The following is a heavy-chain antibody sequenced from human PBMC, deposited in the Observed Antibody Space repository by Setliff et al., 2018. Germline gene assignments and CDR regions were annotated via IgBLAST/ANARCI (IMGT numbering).Heavy chain of an antibody. D-gene: IGHD3-22*01. J-gene: IGHJ6*03. CDR2: ISTSSTII. CDR1: GFTFSNYG. Sequence: GGSLRLSCVTSGFTFSNYGMTWVRRAPGKGLEWISYISTSSTIIYYADSVKGRFTISRDNANHSLHLQMNSLRAEDTAVYYCATNPPKGPSGGYYYDDPYYYYMDVWGKGTTVTVSS. CDR3: ATNPPKGPSGGYYYDDPYYYYMDV. V-gene: IGHV3-48*01.